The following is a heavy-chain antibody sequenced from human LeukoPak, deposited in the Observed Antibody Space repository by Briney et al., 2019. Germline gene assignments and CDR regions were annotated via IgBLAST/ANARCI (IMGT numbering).Heavy chain of an antibody. V-gene: IGHV3-48*03. CDR1: GFAFSTYE. J-gene: IGHJ4*02. CDR3: AREATGATGYFDY. D-gene: IGHD1-26*01. CDR2: IPSSGSTI. Sequence: PGGSLRLSCAASGFAFSTYEMNWVRQAPGKGLEWVSYIPSSGSTIYYVDSVKGRFTISRDNAKNSLYLQMNSLRVEDTAVYYCAREATGATGYFDYGGQGTLVTVSS.